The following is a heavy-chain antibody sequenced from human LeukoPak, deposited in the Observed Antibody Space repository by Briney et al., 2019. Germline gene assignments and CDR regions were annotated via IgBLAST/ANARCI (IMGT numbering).Heavy chain of an antibody. CDR3: ARAITYYELFTGYSREYYFDD. J-gene: IGHJ4*02. V-gene: IGHV4-4*02. D-gene: IGHD3-9*01. CDR2: IYHSGST. Sequence: SVTLSLTCAVSGGSISSSNWWSWVRQPPGKGLEWIGEIYHSGSTNYNPSLKSRVTISVDKSKNQFSLKLSSVTAADTAVYYCARAITYYELFTGYSREYYFDDWGQGILVTVSS. CDR1: GGSISSSNW.